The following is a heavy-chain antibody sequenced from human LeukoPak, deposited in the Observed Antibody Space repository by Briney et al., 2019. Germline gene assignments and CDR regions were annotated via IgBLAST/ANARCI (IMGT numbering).Heavy chain of an antibody. J-gene: IGHJ4*02. V-gene: IGHV5-51*01. Sequence: GESLKISCKGSGYSFTSYWIGWVRQMLGKGLEWMGIIYPGDSDTRYSPSFQGQVTISADKSISTAYLQWSSLKASDTAMYYCARHLTPNYGDYGYWGQGTLVTVSS. D-gene: IGHD4-17*01. CDR2: IYPGDSDT. CDR1: GYSFTSYW. CDR3: ARHLTPNYGDYGY.